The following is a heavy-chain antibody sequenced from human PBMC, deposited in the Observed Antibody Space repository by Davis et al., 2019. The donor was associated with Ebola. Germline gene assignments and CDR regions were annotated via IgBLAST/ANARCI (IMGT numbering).Heavy chain of an antibody. Sequence: GESLKISCAASGFTFSSYWMSWVRQAPGKGLEWVAVISYDGSNKYYADSVKGRFTISRDNSKNTLYLQMDSLRPEDTAVYYCVREVVGAVYFDYWGQGALVTVSS. V-gene: IGHV3-30-3*01. CDR2: ISYDGSNK. J-gene: IGHJ4*02. CDR3: VREVVGAVYFDY. CDR1: GFTFSSYW. D-gene: IGHD1-26*01.